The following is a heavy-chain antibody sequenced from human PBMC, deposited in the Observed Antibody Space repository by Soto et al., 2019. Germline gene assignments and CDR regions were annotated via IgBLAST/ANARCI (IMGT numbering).Heavy chain of an antibody. Sequence: SETLSLTCTVSGGSISSSSYYWGWIRQPPGKGLEWIGSIYYSGSTYYNPSLKSRVTISVDTSKNQFSLKLSSVTAADTAVYYCARRVIGYSSGWYHDWYFDLWGRGTLVTVSS. CDR2: IYYSGST. D-gene: IGHD6-19*01. CDR3: ARRVIGYSSGWYHDWYFDL. CDR1: GGSISSSSYY. J-gene: IGHJ2*01. V-gene: IGHV4-39*01.